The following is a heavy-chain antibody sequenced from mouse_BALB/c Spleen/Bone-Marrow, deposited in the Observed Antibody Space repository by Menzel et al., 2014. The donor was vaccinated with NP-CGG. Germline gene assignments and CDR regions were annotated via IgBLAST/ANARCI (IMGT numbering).Heavy chain of an antibody. Sequence: VMLVESGAELARPGTSVKVSCKASGYAFTNYLIEWVKQRPGQGLEWIGVINPGSRSTNYNEKFKGKATLTADKSSSTAYMQLSSLTSDDSAVYFCARRTTGVAPFDYWGQGTTLTVSS. CDR2: INPGSRST. J-gene: IGHJ2*01. CDR3: ARRTTGVAPFDY. D-gene: IGHD1-1*01. CDR1: GYAFTNYL. V-gene: IGHV1-54*01.